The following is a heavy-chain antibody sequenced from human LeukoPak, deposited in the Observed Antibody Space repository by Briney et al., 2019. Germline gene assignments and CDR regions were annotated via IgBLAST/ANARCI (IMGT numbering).Heavy chain of an antibody. V-gene: IGHV7-4-1*02. CDR3: ARADALGYCTNGVCPNWFDP. J-gene: IGHJ5*02. CDR1: GYTFTSYA. D-gene: IGHD2-8*01. CDR2: INTNTGNP. Sequence: ASVKVSCKASGYTFTSYAMNWVRQAPGQGLEWMGWINTNTGNPTYAQGFTGRFVFSLDTSVSTAYQQISSLKAEDTAVYYCARADALGYCTNGVCPNWFDPWGQGTLVTVSS.